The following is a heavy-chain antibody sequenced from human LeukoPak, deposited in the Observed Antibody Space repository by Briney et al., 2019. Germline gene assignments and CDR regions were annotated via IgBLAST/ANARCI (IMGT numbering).Heavy chain of an antibody. V-gene: IGHV2-5*01. Sequence: ASGPTLVNPPQTLTLTCTFSGFSLTTSGVGVVWIRQPPGKALEWLALIYWNDDKRYSPSLKSRLTITKDTSKNRVVLTMTNMDPVDTATYYCAHFLPRSSSLDYWGQGTLVTVSS. CDR3: AHFLPRSSSLDY. CDR1: GFSLTTSGVG. J-gene: IGHJ4*02. CDR2: IYWNDDK. D-gene: IGHD6-6*01.